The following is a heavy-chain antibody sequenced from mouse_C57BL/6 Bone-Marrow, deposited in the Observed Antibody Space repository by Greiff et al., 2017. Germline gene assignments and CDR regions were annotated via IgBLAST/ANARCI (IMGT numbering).Heavy chain of an antibody. J-gene: IGHJ1*03. CDR2: IWTGGGT. Sequence: VQLQQSGPGLVAPSQSLSITCTVSGFSLTSYAISWVRQPPGKGLEWLGVIWTGGGTNYNSALKSRLSISKDNSKSQVFLKMNSLQTDDTARYYWAREFITTVVGGYFDVWGTGTTVTVSS. V-gene: IGHV2-9-1*01. D-gene: IGHD1-1*01. CDR1: GFSLTSYA. CDR3: AREFITTVVGGYFDV.